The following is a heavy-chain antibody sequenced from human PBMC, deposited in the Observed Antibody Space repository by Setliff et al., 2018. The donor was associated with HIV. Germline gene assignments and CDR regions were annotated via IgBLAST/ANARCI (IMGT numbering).Heavy chain of an antibody. D-gene: IGHD1-1*01. CDR2: ISYDGKTT. CDR3: ASARIPTGGTSTSFDY. CDR1: GFTFSTFA. V-gene: IGHV3-30*04. Sequence: SLRLSCVASGFTFSTFAMYWVRQAPAKGLEWVSAISYDGKTTHYADSVMGRFTVSRDNSKNTLYLQLNGLRPGDTGVYYCASARIPTGGTSTSFDYWGQGTQVTVSS. J-gene: IGHJ4*02.